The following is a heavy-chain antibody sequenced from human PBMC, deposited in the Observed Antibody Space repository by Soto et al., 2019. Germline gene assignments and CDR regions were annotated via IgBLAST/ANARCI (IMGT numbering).Heavy chain of an antibody. CDR2: IKQDGSEK. Sequence: EVQLVESGGGLVQPGGSLRLSCAASGFTFSSYWMSWVRQAPGKGLEWVANIKQDGSEKYYVDSVKGRFTISRDNAKNSLYLQMNSLRAEDMAVYYCAREGLAEGDSDAFDIWGQRTMVTVSS. V-gene: IGHV3-7*03. CDR1: GFTFSSYW. CDR3: AREGLAEGDSDAFDI. D-gene: IGHD6-13*01. J-gene: IGHJ3*02.